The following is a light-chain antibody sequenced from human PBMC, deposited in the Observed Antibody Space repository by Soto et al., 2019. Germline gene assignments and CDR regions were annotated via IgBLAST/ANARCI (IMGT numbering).Light chain of an antibody. CDR2: DVV. V-gene: IGLV2-14*03. Sequence: QSVLTRPASVSGSPGQSITISCTGTSSDVGGFNSVSWYQLRPGTAPKLILYDVVDRPSGVSYRFSGSKSGNTASLTISGLQAADEADYFCSSYTSTMTNVFGSGTKLTVL. CDR3: SSYTSTMTNV. CDR1: SSDVGGFNS. J-gene: IGLJ1*01.